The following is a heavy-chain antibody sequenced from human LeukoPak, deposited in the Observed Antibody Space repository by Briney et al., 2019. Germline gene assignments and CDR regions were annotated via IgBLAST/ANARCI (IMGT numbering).Heavy chain of an antibody. D-gene: IGHD2-21*01. V-gene: IGHV3-21*04. Sequence: PGGSLRLSCAASGFTFSSYSMNWVRQAPGKGLEWVSSISSSSSYIYYADSVKGRFTISRDNAKNSLYLQMNSLRAEDTALYHCARDIVVGEGAFDIWGQGTMVTVSS. CDR3: ARDIVVGEGAFDI. CDR2: ISSSSSYI. J-gene: IGHJ3*02. CDR1: GFTFSSYS.